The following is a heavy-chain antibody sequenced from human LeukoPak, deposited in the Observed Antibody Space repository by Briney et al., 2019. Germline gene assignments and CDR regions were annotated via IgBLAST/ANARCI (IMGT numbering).Heavy chain of an antibody. D-gene: IGHD1-26*01. CDR1: GGSISSSSYS. J-gene: IGHJ4*02. CDR3: ARTELGATVDY. V-gene: IGHV4-39*01. Sequence: SETLSLTCTVSGGSISSSSYSWGWIRQPPGKGLEWIGTIYYSGNTYFNPSLKSRVTISVDTSKNQFSLRLSSVTAADTAVYYCARTELGATVDYWGQGTLVTVSS. CDR2: IYYSGNT.